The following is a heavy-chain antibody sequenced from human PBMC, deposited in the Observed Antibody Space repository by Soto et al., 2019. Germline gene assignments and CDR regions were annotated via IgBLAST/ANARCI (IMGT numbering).Heavy chain of an antibody. CDR1: GGSINISNW. CDR3: AREGPATIAADLSWFDP. D-gene: IGHD6-13*01. CDR2: IYHSGNT. Sequence: SETLSLTCAVSGGSINISNWWTWVRQPPGKGLEWIGNIYHSGNTNYHPSLKSRLSMSVDKSKNQFSLRLSCVTAADTAIYYCAREGPATIAADLSWFDPWGQGTLVTVSS. V-gene: IGHV4-4*02. J-gene: IGHJ5*02.